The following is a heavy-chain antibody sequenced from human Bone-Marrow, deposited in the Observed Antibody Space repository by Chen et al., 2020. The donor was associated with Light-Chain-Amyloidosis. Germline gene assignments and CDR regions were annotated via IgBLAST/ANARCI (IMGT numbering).Heavy chain of an antibody. V-gene: IGHV5-51*01. Sequence: EVQLEQSGPEVKKPGESLKISCKGSGYTFPNYWIGWVRQMPGKGLEWMGVIYPDDSEARYSPSFEGQVTISAAKSITTAYLQWSSLKASDTAMYHCARRRDGYNFDYWGHGTLVTVSS. D-gene: IGHD5-12*01. CDR3: ARRRDGYNFDY. CDR1: GYTFPNYW. CDR2: IYPDDSEA. J-gene: IGHJ4*01.